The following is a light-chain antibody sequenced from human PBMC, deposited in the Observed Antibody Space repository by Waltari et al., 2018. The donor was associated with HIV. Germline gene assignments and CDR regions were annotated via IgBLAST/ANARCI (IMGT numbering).Light chain of an antibody. CDR2: QAS. V-gene: IGKV4-1*01. Sequence: DIVLTQSPDSLPLSLGERAASKCKSSQSLLYRANNKNYLAWYRQRPGHPPGLLIYQASTRESGVPDRFSGSGYGTDFLLTIASLQADDVATYCCQQYYSLPWTFGQGTKVEIK. CDR3: QQYYSLPWT. CDR1: QSLLYRANNKNY. J-gene: IGKJ1*01.